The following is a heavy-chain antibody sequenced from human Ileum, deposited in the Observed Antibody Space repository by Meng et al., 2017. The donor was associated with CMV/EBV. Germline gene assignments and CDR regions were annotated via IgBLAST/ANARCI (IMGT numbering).Heavy chain of an antibody. CDR1: GFSFGAYG. CDR2: ISSDGRNQ. J-gene: IGHJ4*02. D-gene: IGHD2/OR15-2a*01. V-gene: IGHV3-33*06. Sequence: SLKISCAASGFSFGAYGMHWVRQAPGKGLEWVAIISSDGRNQHYADSVKGRFAISRDNSKKTLYLQISSLRVEDMAVYYCAKGCTTFCYYIDFWGRGTLVTVSS. CDR3: AKGCTTFCYYIDF.